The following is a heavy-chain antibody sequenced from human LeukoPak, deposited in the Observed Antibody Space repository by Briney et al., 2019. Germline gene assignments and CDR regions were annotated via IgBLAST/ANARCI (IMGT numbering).Heavy chain of an antibody. V-gene: IGHV4-4*02. Sequence: SETLSLTCAVSGGSISSGYWWSWVRQPPGKGLEWIGEIFHSGSTKYNPSLKSRVSISVDKSKNQFSLKLRSVTAADTAVYYCARLYGNYQNYFDYWGQGTLVTVSS. J-gene: IGHJ4*02. CDR2: IFHSGST. D-gene: IGHD1-7*01. CDR3: ARLYGNYQNYFDY. CDR1: GGSISSGYW.